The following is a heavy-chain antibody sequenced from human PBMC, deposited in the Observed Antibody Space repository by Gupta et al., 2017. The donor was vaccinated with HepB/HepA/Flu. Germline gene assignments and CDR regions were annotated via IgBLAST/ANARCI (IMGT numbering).Heavy chain of an antibody. Sequence: QVQLVQSGAEVKKPGSSVKVSCKASGGTFSSYAISWVRQAPGQGLEWMGRIIPILGIANYAQKFQGRVTITADKSTSTAYMELSSLRSEDTAVYYCATIGYSSSWYYFDYWGQGTLVTVSS. CDR3: ATIGYSSSWYYFDY. CDR1: GGTFSSYA. CDR2: IIPILGIA. D-gene: IGHD6-13*01. V-gene: IGHV1-69*04. J-gene: IGHJ4*02.